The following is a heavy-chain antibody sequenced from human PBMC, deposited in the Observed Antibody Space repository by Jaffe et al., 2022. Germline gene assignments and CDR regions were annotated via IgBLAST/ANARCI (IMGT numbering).Heavy chain of an antibody. CDR3: AKEWWWLGA. CDR1: GFNFSNYE. CDR2: ISRSGSNM. Sequence: DVQLVESGGTLVQPGGSLRLSCVVSGFNFSNYEMNWVRQAPGKGLEWVAYISRSGSNMDYADSVKGRFTISRDSAQNALYLQMNSLRGDDTAVYYCAKEWWWLGAWGQGTLVTVSS. D-gene: IGHD2-15*01. J-gene: IGHJ5*02. V-gene: IGHV3-48*03.